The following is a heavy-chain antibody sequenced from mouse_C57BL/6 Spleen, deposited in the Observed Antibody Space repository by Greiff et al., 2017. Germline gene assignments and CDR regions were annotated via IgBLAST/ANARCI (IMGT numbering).Heavy chain of an antibody. Sequence: VQLQQSGPELVKPGASVKIPCKASGYTFTDYNMDWVKQSHGKSLEWIGDINPNNGGTIYNQKFKGKATLTVDKSSSTAYMELRSLTSEDTAVYYCSRRAGPAWFAYWGQGTLVTVSA. CDR3: SRRAGPAWFAY. CDR1: GYTFTDYN. J-gene: IGHJ3*01. CDR2: INPNNGGT. D-gene: IGHD3-3*01. V-gene: IGHV1-18*01.